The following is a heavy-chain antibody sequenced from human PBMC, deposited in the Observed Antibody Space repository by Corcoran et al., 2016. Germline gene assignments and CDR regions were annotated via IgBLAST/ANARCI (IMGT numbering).Heavy chain of an antibody. J-gene: IGHJ5*02. CDR1: GYTFTSYD. CDR3: ARGLSLWVGEAHNWFDP. CDR2: MNPNSGNT. V-gene: IGHV1-8*01. D-gene: IGHD3-10*01. Sequence: VQLVQSGAEVKKPGASVKVSCKASGYTFTSYDINWVRQATGQGLEWMGWMNPNSGNTGYAQKFQGRVTMTRNTSISTAYMELSSLRSEDTAVYYCARGLSLWVGEAHNWFDPWGQGTLVTVSS.